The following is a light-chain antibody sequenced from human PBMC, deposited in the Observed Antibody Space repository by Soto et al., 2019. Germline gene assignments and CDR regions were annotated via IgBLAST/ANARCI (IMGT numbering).Light chain of an antibody. CDR1: QSISTW. Sequence: DIQMPQSHSTLSASVGASFTITSRASQSISTWLAWYQQNPGKGNTLLIYKASRLESGVPSRFSGSGSGTEFTLTISSLQSEDFVVYYCQQYNDWPQTFGKGNKVDIK. V-gene: IGKV1-5*03. J-gene: IGKJ1*01. CDR3: QQYNDWPQT. CDR2: KAS.